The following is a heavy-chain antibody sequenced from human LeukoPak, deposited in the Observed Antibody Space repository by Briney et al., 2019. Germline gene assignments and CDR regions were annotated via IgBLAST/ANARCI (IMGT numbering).Heavy chain of an antibody. J-gene: IGHJ4*02. Sequence: GGSLRLSCAASGFTFDDYAMHWVRHAPGKGLEWVSGISWNSGSIGYADSAKGRFTISRDNAKNSLYLQMNSLRAEDTALYYCAKDMYSSGLDYWGQGTLVTVSS. CDR3: AKDMYSSGLDY. D-gene: IGHD6-19*01. CDR1: GFTFDDYA. V-gene: IGHV3-9*01. CDR2: ISWNSGSI.